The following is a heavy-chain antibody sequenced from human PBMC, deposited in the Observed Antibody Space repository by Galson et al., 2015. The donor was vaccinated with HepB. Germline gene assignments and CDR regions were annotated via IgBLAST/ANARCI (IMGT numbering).Heavy chain of an antibody. CDR1: GFSFSGYW. CDR3: AREYDSSDYLPVGYYGMDV. CDR2: INSDGSST. Sequence: SLRLSCAASGFSFSGYWMHWVRQAPGKGLVWVSRINSDGSSTRYAGSVRGRFTISRDNAKNTLYLQMNSLRAEDTAVYYCAREYDSSDYLPVGYYGMDVWCQGTTVTVSS. V-gene: IGHV3-74*01. J-gene: IGHJ6*02. D-gene: IGHD3-22*01.